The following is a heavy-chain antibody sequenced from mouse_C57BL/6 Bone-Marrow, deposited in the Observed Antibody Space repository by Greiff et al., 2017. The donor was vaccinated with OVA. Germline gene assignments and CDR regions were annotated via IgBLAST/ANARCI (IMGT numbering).Heavy chain of an antibody. CDR2: INPNNGGT. CDR1: GYTFTDYY. V-gene: IGHV1-26*01. D-gene: IGHD2-4*01. CDR3: ARSLYYDYDEGFDY. Sequence: EVQLQQSGPELVKPGASVKISCKASGYTFTDYYMTWVKQSHGKSLEWIGDINPNNGGTSYNQKFKGKATLTVDKSSSTAYMELRSLTSEDSAVYYCARSLYYDYDEGFDYWGQGTTLTVSS. J-gene: IGHJ2*01.